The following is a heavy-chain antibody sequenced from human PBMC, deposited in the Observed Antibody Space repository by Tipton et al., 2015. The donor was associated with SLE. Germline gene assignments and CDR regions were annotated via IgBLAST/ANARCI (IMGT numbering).Heavy chain of an antibody. J-gene: IGHJ6*03. CDR2: MSHSGGT. V-gene: IGHV4-34*01. CDR3: ARAPHGYCSSTSCYPLTHYHYYMDV. Sequence: TLSLTCAVYGGSFSGYYGSWIRQPPGKGLEWIGEMSHSGGTNYNPSLKSRVTISVDTSKNQFSLKLSSVTAADTAVYYCARAPHGYCSSTSCYPLTHYHYYMDVWGKGTTVTVSS. CDR1: GGSFSGYY. D-gene: IGHD2-2*01.